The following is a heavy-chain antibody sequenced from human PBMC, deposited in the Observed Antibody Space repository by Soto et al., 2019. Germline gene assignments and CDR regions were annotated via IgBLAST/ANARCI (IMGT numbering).Heavy chain of an antibody. CDR3: ARGKWFGEFGN. V-gene: IGHV4-34*01. CDR2: INHSGST. J-gene: IGHJ3*01. Sequence: QVQLQQWGAGLLKPSETLSLTCAVYGGSFSGYYWSWIRQPPGKGLEWIGEINHSGSTNYNPSLNSRVTISVDTSKNQFSLKLSSVTAADTAVYYCARGKWFGEFGNWGQGTMVTVSS. CDR1: GGSFSGYY. D-gene: IGHD3-10*01.